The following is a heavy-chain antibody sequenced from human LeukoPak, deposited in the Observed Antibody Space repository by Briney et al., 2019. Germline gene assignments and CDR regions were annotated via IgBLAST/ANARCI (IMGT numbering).Heavy chain of an antibody. D-gene: IGHD2-15*01. CDR1: GFTFDDYA. V-gene: IGHV3-9*01. J-gene: IGHJ4*02. CDR3: AKVPLGYCSGGSCYLDY. CDR2: ISWNSGSI. Sequence: PGRSLRLSCAASGFTFDDYAMHWVRQAPGKGLEWVSGISWNSGSIGYADSVKGRFTISRDNAKNSLYLQMNSLRAEDTAVYYCAKVPLGYCSGGSCYLDYWGQGTLVTVSS.